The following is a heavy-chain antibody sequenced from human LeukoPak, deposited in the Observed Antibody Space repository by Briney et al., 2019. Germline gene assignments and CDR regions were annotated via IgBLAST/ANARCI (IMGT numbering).Heavy chain of an antibody. CDR1: GFTFSSYW. V-gene: IGHV3-7*01. CDR3: ARDRGRTWADY. D-gene: IGHD3-16*01. Sequence: GGSLRLSCAASGFTFSSYWMSWVRQAPGKVLEWVANINQDESERYYVDSVKGRFTISRDNPKNSLYLQMNSLRPEDTAVYYCARDRGRTWADYWGQGTLVTVSS. J-gene: IGHJ4*02. CDR2: INQDESER.